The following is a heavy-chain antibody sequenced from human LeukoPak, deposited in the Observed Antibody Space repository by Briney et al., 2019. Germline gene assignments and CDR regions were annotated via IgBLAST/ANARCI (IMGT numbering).Heavy chain of an antibody. CDR3: ARDIWESGYAPKGAYYYYMDV. Sequence: SVKVSCKASGVTFSSYAISWVRQAPGQGLEWMGGIIPIFGTANYAQKFQGRVTITADESTSTAYMELSSLRSEDTAVYYCARDIWESGYAPKGAYYYYMDVWGKGTTVTVSS. J-gene: IGHJ6*03. CDR2: IIPIFGTA. V-gene: IGHV1-69*13. CDR1: GVTFSSYA. D-gene: IGHD5-12*01.